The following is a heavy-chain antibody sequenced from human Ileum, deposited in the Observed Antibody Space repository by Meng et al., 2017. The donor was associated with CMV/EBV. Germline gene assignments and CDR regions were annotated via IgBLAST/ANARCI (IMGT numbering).Heavy chain of an antibody. Sequence: LRLSCASSGFTFHAAWLSWVRQAPGKGLEWVGLIKKTADGETTDYAAPVKGRFTISRDDSNNTLYLQMNSLKIEDTAVYYCTPGGGGVGDGGQGTLVTVS. V-gene: IGHV3-15*01. J-gene: IGHJ4*02. CDR3: TPGGGGVGD. CDR2: IKKTADGETT. D-gene: IGHD2-8*02. CDR1: GFTFHAAW.